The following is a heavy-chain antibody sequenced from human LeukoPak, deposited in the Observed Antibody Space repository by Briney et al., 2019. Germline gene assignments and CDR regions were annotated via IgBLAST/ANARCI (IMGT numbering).Heavy chain of an antibody. D-gene: IGHD5-12*01. J-gene: IGHJ4*02. CDR1: GGSFSGYY. Sequence: SETLSLTCAVYGGSFSGYYWSWIRQPPGKGLEWIGEINHSGSTNYNPSLKSRVTISVDTSKDQFSLKLSSVTAADTAVYYCARVWARVYKATAFDYWGQGTLVTVSS. CDR2: INHSGST. CDR3: ARVWARVYKATAFDY. V-gene: IGHV4-34*01.